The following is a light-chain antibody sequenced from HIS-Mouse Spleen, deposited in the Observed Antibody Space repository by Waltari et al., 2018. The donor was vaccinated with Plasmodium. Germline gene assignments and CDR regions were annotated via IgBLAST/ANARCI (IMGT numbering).Light chain of an antibody. CDR3: NSRDSSGNHLGVV. V-gene: IGLV3-19*01. CDR1: SLRSYY. Sequence: SSELTQDPAVSVALGQTVRITCQGDSLRSYYASWYQQKPGQAPGLVIYGKNNRPSGIPDRFSGCSSGNTASLTITGAQAEDAADYYCNSRDSSGNHLGVVFGGGTKLTVL. J-gene: IGLJ2*01. CDR2: GKN.